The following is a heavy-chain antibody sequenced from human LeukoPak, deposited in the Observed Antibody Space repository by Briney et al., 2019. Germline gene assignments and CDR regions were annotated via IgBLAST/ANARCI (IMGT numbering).Heavy chain of an antibody. CDR1: GFTFSSYW. V-gene: IGHV3-7*05. D-gene: IGHD2-15*01. CDR3: AKDPVYCSGGSCSSGYYFDY. CDR2: IKQDGSEK. Sequence: GGSLRLSCAASGFTFSSYWMSWVRQAPAKGLEWAAHIKQDGSEKYYVDSVKGRFTISRDNSKNTLYLQMNSLRAEDTAVYYCAKDPVYCSGGSCSSGYYFDYWGQGTLVTVSS. J-gene: IGHJ4*02.